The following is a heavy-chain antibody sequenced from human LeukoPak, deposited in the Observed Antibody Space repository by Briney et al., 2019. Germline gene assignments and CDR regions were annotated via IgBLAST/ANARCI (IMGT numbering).Heavy chain of an antibody. CDR2: IYHSGTT. CDR1: GFTFSSYW. V-gene: IGHV4-59*01. Sequence: GSLRLSCAASGFTFSSYWMSWIRQPPGKGLEWIGYIYHSGTTNYNPSLKSRVTISVDTSKSQFSPKLSSVTAADTAIYYCARNIVGPRQVDYWGQGTLVTVSS. D-gene: IGHD1-26*01. J-gene: IGHJ4*02. CDR3: ARNIVGPRQVDY.